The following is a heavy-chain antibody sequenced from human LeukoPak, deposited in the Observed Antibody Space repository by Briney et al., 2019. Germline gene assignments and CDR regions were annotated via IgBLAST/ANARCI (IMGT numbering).Heavy chain of an antibody. CDR1: GYTXSDYY. CDR3: ARATIADSSTYYIDY. J-gene: IGHJ4*02. Sequence: GASVKVSCKASGYTXSDYYMHWVRQAPGQGLEWMGWINPNSGGTNYAQKFQGRVTMTRDMSISTAYMEVSRLTSDDTAVYYCARATIADSSTYYIDYWGLGTLVTVSS. D-gene: IGHD3-22*01. CDR2: INPNSGGT. V-gene: IGHV1-2*02.